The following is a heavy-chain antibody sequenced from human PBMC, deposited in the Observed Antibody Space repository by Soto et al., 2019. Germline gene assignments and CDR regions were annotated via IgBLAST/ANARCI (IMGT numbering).Heavy chain of an antibody. CDR1: GYTFSNHG. Sequence: ASVKVSCKASGYTFSNHGITWVRQAPGQGLELVGWSSAYNGDTNYAQNFQGRVTMTTDTATSTAYMELRSLRSDDTAVYYCARDPSNTSRSRIWFHPWGQGXLVTVYS. CDR2: SSAYNGDT. J-gene: IGHJ5*02. V-gene: IGHV1-18*04. CDR3: ARDPSNTSRSRIWFHP. D-gene: IGHD2-2*01.